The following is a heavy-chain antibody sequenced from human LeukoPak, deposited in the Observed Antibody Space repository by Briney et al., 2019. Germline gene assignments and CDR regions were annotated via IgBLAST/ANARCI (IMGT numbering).Heavy chain of an antibody. V-gene: IGHV4-34*01. CDR1: GGSFSGYY. CDR2: INHSGST. D-gene: IGHD3-10*01. Sequence: SETLSLTCAVYGGSFSGYYWSWIRQPPGKGLEWVGEINHSGSTNYHPSIKSPVSISIDRSKDQFPLKLSSVTAADTAVYYCARVRLLWCGRNWFDPWGEGTLVTVYS. J-gene: IGHJ5*02. CDR3: ARVRLLWCGRNWFDP.